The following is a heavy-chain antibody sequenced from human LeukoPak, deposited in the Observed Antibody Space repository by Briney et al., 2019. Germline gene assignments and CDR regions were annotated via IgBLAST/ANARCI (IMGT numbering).Heavy chain of an antibody. J-gene: IGHJ6*03. CDR1: GFTFSSYW. CDR3: ARRNWNDERYYYYYMDV. CDR2: IKQDGSEK. D-gene: IGHD1-1*01. V-gene: IGHV3-7*01. Sequence: GGSLRLSCAASGFTFSSYWMSWVRQAPGKGLEWVANIKQDGSEKYYVDPVKGRFTISRDNAKNSLYLQMNSLRAEDTAVYYCARRNWNDERYYYYYMDVWGKGTTVTVSS.